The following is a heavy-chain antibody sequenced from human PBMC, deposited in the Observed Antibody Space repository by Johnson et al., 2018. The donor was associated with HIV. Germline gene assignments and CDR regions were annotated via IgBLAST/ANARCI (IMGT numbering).Heavy chain of an antibody. CDR2: ISYDGSNK. D-gene: IGHD2-15*01. CDR3: AREGRGAPHDAFDI. V-gene: IGHV3-30*03. Sequence: VQLVESGGGLVKPGGSLRLSCAASGFTFSNAWMSWVRQAPGKGLDWVAVISYDGSNKYYADSVKGRSTISRDNSKNTLYLQMNSLRAEDTAVYYCAREGRGAPHDAFDIWGQGTMVTVSS. CDR1: GFTFSNAW. J-gene: IGHJ3*02.